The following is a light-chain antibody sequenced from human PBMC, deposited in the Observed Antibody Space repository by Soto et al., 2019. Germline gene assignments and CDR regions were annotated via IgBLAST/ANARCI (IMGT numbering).Light chain of an antibody. J-gene: IGLJ3*02. CDR3: SSYTTSSTQV. CDR1: SSDIGTYNY. V-gene: IGLV2-14*01. Sequence: HSALTQPASVSGSPGQSITISCTGTSSDIGTYNYVSWYQQHPGKVPKLMIYEVSNRPSGVSNRFSGSKSGNTASLAISGLQAEDEADYYCSSYTTSSTQVFGGGTKLTV. CDR2: EVS.